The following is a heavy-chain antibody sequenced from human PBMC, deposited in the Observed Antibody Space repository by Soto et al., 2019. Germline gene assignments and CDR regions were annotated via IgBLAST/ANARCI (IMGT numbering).Heavy chain of an antibody. V-gene: IGHV3-30*18. Sequence: PGGSLRLSCAASGFTFSYYGMHWVRQAPGKGLEWVAVISYDASNKYYADSVKGRFTISRDNSKNTLYLQMNRLRAEDTAVYYCAQDRYSSGSGIGFLWGQGTLVTV. CDR2: ISYDASNK. D-gene: IGHD6-19*01. CDR1: GFTFSYYG. J-gene: IGHJ4*02. CDR3: AQDRYSSGSGIGFL.